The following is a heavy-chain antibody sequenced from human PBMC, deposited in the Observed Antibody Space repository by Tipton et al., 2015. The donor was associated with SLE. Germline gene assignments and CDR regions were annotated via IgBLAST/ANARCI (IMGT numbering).Heavy chain of an antibody. CDR3: ARAGTWGLDY. D-gene: IGHD6-13*01. J-gene: IGHJ4*02. CDR1: GGSFSGYY. Sequence: LRLSCAVYGGSFSGYYWSWIRQPPGKGLEWIGEINHSGSTNYNPSLKSRVTISVDTSKNQFSLKLSSVTAADTAVYYCARAGTWGLDYWGQGTLVTVSS. CDR2: INHSGST. V-gene: IGHV4-34*01.